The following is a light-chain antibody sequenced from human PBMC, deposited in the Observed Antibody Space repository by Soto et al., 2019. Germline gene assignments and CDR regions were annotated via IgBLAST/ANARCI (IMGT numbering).Light chain of an antibody. CDR3: QQYNSWPPT. J-gene: IGKJ1*01. V-gene: IGKV3D-15*01. CDR1: QSVDRY. CDR2: DAY. Sequence: EVVLTQSPDTLSLSPGETATLSCRASQSVDRYVAWYQQKVGQAPRLLIYDAYTRATGVGARFTGSGSATEFTLTISSLQSEDFAVYCCQQYNSWPPTFGQGTKVDIK.